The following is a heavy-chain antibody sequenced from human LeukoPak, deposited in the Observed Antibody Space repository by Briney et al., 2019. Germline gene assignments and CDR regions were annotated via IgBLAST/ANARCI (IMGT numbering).Heavy chain of an antibody. J-gene: IGHJ3*02. CDR2: IYDSRNT. CDR1: GDSISSYY. CDR3: ARGAASSHAFDI. D-gene: IGHD6-19*01. V-gene: IGHV4-59*12. Sequence: SETLSLTCTVSGDSISSYYWSWIRQPPGKGLEWIGYIYDSRNTNYNPSLKSRVTISVDTSKNQFSLKLSSVTAADTAVYYCARGAASSHAFDIWGQGTMVTVSS.